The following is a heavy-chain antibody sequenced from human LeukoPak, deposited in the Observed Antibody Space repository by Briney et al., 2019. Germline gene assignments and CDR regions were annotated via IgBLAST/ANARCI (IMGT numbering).Heavy chain of an antibody. Sequence: PVKVSCKAFGGTFSSYAISWVRQAPGQGLEWMGGIIPIFGTANYAQKFQGRVTITADESTSTAYMELSSLRSEDTAVYYCARESPSGSRAFDIWGQGTMVTVSS. D-gene: IGHD1-26*01. CDR2: IIPIFGTA. CDR3: ARESPSGSRAFDI. CDR1: GGTFSSYA. V-gene: IGHV1-69*13. J-gene: IGHJ3*02.